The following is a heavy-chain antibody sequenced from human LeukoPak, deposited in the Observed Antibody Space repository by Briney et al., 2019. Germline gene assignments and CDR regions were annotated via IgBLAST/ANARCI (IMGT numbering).Heavy chain of an antibody. CDR2: IYYSGST. V-gene: IGHV4-61*01. CDR1: GGSISGGSYY. J-gene: IGHJ4*02. D-gene: IGHD2/OR15-2a*01. Sequence: SETLSLTCTVFGGSISGGSYYWSWIRQPPGKGLEWIGYIYYSGSTKYNLSLKSRVTISVDTSKNQLSLKLSSVTAADTAVYCCARGEYGLFDYWGQGTLVTVSS. CDR3: ARGEYGLFDY.